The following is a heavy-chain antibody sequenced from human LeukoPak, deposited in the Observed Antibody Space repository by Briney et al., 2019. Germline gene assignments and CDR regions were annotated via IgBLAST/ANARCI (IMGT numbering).Heavy chain of an antibody. Sequence: GGSLRLSCAASGFTFSSYSMNWVRQAPGKGLEWVSLISSTSSHIYYTDSVKGRFTISRDNAKNSLFLQMSSLRAEDMAVYYCARGGGGYCTNGVCHTDAFDIWGQGTMVTVSS. CDR3: ARGGGGYCTNGVCHTDAFDI. J-gene: IGHJ3*02. D-gene: IGHD2-8*01. CDR1: GFTFSSYS. CDR2: ISSTSSHI. V-gene: IGHV3-21*01.